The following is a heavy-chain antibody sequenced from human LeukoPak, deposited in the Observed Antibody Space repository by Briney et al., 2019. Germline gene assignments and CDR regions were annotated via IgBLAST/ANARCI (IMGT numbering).Heavy chain of an antibody. J-gene: IGHJ5*02. CDR1: EYTFTGYY. CDR3: ARRGEWLPLVDWFDP. V-gene: IGHV1-2*02. D-gene: IGHD5-24*01. CDR2: INPNSGGT. Sequence: GASVKVSGKASEYTFTGYYMHWGRQAPGQGLGWMGWINPNSGGTNYAQKFQGRVTMTRDTSNSTDYMELSRLRSDDTAVYYCARRGEWLPLVDWFDPWGQGTLVTVSS.